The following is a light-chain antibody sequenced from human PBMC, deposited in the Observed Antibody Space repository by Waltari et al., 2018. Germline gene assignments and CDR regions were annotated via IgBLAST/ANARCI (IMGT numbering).Light chain of an antibody. J-gene: IGKJ1*01. CDR1: QSVLSRSDSKNF. V-gene: IGKV4-1*01. Sequence: DIVMTQSLDSLAVSLGERATINCKSSQSVLSRSDSKNFLAWYQQKPGQSPKLLIHWASTRESGVPDRFSGSGSGTDFALTISTLQCEDVAVYYCQQYYSTPPTFGQGTKVEIK. CDR2: WAS. CDR3: QQYYSTPPT.